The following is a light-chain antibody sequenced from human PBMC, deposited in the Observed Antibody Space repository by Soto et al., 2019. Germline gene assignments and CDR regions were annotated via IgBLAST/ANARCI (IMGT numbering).Light chain of an antibody. V-gene: IGKV3-15*01. Sequence: EIVMTQSPATLSVSPGERATLSCRASQSVSSNLAWYQQKPGQAPRLLIYGASTRATGIPARFSGSGSGTDLTLTISSLQYEDFAVYYCQQYNNWPQTFGQGTKVEIK. CDR3: QQYNNWPQT. CDR2: GAS. J-gene: IGKJ1*01. CDR1: QSVSSN.